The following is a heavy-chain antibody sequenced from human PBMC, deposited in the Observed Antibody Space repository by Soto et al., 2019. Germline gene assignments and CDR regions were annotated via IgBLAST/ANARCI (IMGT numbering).Heavy chain of an antibody. CDR1: GGSISSSNW. J-gene: IGHJ6*02. V-gene: IGHV4-4*02. Sequence: SETLSLTCAVSGGSISSSNWWSWVRQPPGKGLEWIGEIYHSGSTNYNPSLKSRVTISVDKSKNQFSPKLSSVTAADTAVYYCARDSRLDYGDYSYYYYYGMDVWGQGTTVT. CDR3: ARDSRLDYGDYSYYYYYGMDV. D-gene: IGHD4-17*01. CDR2: IYHSGST.